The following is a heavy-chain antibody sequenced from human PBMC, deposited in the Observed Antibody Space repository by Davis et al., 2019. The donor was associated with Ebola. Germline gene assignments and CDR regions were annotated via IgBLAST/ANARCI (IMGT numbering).Heavy chain of an antibody. V-gene: IGHV3-21*01. D-gene: IGHD2/OR15-2a*01. J-gene: IGHJ4*02. Sequence: GESLKISCAASGFTFKNYNMIWVRQAPGKGLEWVSSISSSSTYIDYADSVKGRFTISRDNAKNSLFLQMNSLRAEDTAVYYCTRILRGYWGQGALVTVSS. CDR2: ISSSSTYI. CDR1: GFTFKNYN. CDR3: TRILRGY.